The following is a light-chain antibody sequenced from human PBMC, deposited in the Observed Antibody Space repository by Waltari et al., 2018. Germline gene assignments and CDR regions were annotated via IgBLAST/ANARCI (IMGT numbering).Light chain of an antibody. V-gene: IGKV1-39*01. CDR3: QQYYSTQT. Sequence: DIQLTQSPSSLSASIGDRVTITCRASESVASYLNWYQHKPGKAPNLLIYAASNLQSGVPLRFSGSGSGTDFTLTISSLQAEDVAVYYCQQYYSTQTFGQGTKLEIK. CDR1: ESVASY. J-gene: IGKJ2*01. CDR2: AAS.